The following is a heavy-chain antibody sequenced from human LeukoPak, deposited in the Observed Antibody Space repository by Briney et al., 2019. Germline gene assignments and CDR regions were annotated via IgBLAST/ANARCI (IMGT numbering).Heavy chain of an antibody. CDR3: QEEDGIRDFDWVEYYFDY. CDR1: GFTFSSYG. V-gene: IGHV3-23*01. CDR2: ISGSGGST. Sequence: GGTLRLSCAASGFTFSSYGMSWVRQAPGKGLEWVSAISGSGGSTYYADSVKGRFTISRDNSKNTLYLQMNSLRAEDTAVYFFQEEDGIRDFDWVEYYFDYWGQGTLVTVSS. J-gene: IGHJ4*02. D-gene: IGHD3-9*01.